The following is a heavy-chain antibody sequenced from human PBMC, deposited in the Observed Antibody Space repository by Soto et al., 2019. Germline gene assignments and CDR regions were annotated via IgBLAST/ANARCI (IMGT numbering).Heavy chain of an antibody. CDR3: ARAYRVPCASAIDV. CDR2: IYYIGST. D-gene: IGHD3-16*02. J-gene: IGHJ6*02. CDR1: GGSISSGVYY. V-gene: IGHV4-30-4*08. Sequence: SETLSLTCTVSGGSISSGVYYWSWVRHHPGKGLEWIGYIYYIGSTYYNPSLKSRIRISVYTSRNQFSLKVNSVTAADTAVYYCARAYRVPCASAIDVWGQRST.